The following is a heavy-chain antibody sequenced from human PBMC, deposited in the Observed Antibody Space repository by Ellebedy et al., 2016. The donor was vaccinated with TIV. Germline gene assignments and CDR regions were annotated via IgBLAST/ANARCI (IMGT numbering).Heavy chain of an antibody. CDR2: IHYDGTT. CDR3: AGLEMATILDAVDI. J-gene: IGHJ3*02. CDR1: TVSIASSQYY. V-gene: IGHV4-39*01. D-gene: IGHD5-24*01. Sequence: MPSETLSLTCTVSTVSIASSQYYWAWIRQPPGKGLERIASIHYDGTTYYNPSPTSRVTISVDTSKNRFPLKLSSLIAAAMAVHYCAGLEMATILDAVDIWGQGTKVTVSS.